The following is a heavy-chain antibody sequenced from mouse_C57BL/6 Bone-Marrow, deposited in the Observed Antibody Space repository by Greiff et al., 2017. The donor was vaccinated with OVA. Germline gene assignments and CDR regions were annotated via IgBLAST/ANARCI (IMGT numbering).Heavy chain of an antibody. CDR2: IDPSDSYT. CDR1: GYTFTSYW. J-gene: IGHJ3*01. CDR3: ARSLWLRQAWFAY. V-gene: IGHV1-59*01. Sequence: QVQLQQPGAELVRPGTSVKLSCKASGYTFTSYWMHWVKQRPGQGLEWIGVIDPSDSYTNYNQKFKGKATLTVDTSSSTAYMQLSSLTSEDSAVYYCARSLWLRQAWFAYWGQGTLVTVSA. D-gene: IGHD2-2*01.